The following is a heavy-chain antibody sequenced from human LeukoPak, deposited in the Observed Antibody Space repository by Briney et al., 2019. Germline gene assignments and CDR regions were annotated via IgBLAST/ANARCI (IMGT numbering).Heavy chain of an antibody. Sequence: PSETLSLTCSVSGGSISIYYWSWIRQPAGKGLEWIGHIYTSGSTNYNPSLKSRVTISVDTSKNQFSLKLSSVTAADTAVYYCARTRYYYNSRSYGAPYYFDYWGQGTLVTVSS. J-gene: IGHJ4*02. V-gene: IGHV4-4*08. D-gene: IGHD3-10*01. CDR1: GGSISIYY. CDR3: ARTRYYYNSRSYGAPYYFDY. CDR2: IYTSGST.